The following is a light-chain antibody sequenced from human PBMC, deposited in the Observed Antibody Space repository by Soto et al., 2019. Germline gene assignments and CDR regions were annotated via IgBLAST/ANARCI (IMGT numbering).Light chain of an antibody. CDR1: QSVSSNS. V-gene: IGKV3-20*01. J-gene: IGKJ1*01. CDR2: GVS. CDR3: QQYGGSST. Sequence: EIVLTQYKGTLSLSAGERVSLSCRASQSVSSNSLAWYQQKPGQAPRLLIYGVSSRATGIPDRFSGSGSGTDFTLTISRLEPEDFAVYYCQQYGGSSTFGQGTKVDIK.